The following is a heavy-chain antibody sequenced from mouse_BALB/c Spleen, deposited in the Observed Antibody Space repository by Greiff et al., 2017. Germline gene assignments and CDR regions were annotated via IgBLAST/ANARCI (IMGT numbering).Heavy chain of an antibody. Sequence: EVKLMESGPGLVKPSQSLSLTCTVTGYSITSDYAWNWIRQFPGNKLEWMGYISYSGSTSYNPSLKSRISITRDTSKNQFFLQLNSVTTEDTATYYCAIYGSSYWYFDVGGAGTTVTVSS. D-gene: IGHD1-1*01. J-gene: IGHJ1*01. CDR1: GYSITSDYA. CDR2: ISYSGST. V-gene: IGHV3-2*02. CDR3: AIYGSSYWYFDV.